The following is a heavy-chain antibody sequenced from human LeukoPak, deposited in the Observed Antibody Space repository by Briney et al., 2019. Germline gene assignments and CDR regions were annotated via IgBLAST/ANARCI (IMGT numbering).Heavy chain of an antibody. J-gene: IGHJ4*02. CDR3: AKKAQYDGHYPLDY. CDR2: TSDRGDHT. D-gene: IGHD4/OR15-4a*01. CDR1: GFTFSSYS. Sequence: GGSLRLSCAASGFTFSSYSMSWVRQAPGKGLEWVSGTSDRGDHTYYADSVKGRFTISRDTSKNTLYLQMNSLRAEDTALYFCAKKAQYDGHYPLDYWGQGTLVTVSA. V-gene: IGHV3-23*01.